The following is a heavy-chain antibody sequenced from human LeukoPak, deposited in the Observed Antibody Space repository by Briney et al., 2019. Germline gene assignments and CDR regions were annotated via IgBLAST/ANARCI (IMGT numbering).Heavy chain of an antibody. CDR2: INPNSGGT. V-gene: IGHV1-2*02. J-gene: IGHJ4*02. Sequence: ASVKVSCKASEYTFTGYYMHWVRQAPGQGPEWMGWINPNSGGTNYAQKFQGRVTMTRDTSISTAYMELSRLKSDDTAVYYCATTDYYGSGGFDYWGQGTLVTVSS. CDR1: EYTFTGYY. CDR3: ATTDYYGSGGFDY. D-gene: IGHD3-10*01.